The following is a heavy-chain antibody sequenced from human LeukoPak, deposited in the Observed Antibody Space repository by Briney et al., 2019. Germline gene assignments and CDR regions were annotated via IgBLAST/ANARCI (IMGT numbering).Heavy chain of an antibody. CDR3: ARGWPPGYYGPDAFDI. V-gene: IGHV1-2*02. CDR2: INPNSGGT. D-gene: IGHD3-10*01. Sequence: ASVKVSCKASGYTFTGYYMHWVRQAPGQGLEWMGWINPNSGGTNYAQKFQGRVTMTRDTSISTAYMELSRLRSDDTAVYYCARGWPPGYYGPDAFDIWGQGTMVTVSS. J-gene: IGHJ3*02. CDR1: GYTFTGYY.